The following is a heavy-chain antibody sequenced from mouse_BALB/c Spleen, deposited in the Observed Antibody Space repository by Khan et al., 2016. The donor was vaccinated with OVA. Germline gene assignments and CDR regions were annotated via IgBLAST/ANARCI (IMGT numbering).Heavy chain of an antibody. CDR1: GFSLTGYG. V-gene: IGHV2-6-7*01. D-gene: IGHD2-4*01. J-gene: IGHJ3*01. Sequence: QVQLKESGPGLVAPSQSLSITCTVSGFSLTGYGVNWVRQPPGKGLEWLGMIWGDGSTDYNSALKSRLSISKDNSKSQVFLKMNSPQTDDTARYDCARDGDYDLAWFAYWGQGTLVTVSA. CDR2: IWGDGST. CDR3: ARDGDYDLAWFAY.